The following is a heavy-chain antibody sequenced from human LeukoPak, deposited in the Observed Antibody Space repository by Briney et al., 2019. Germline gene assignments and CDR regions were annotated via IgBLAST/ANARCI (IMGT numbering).Heavy chain of an antibody. J-gene: IGHJ4*02. V-gene: IGHV1-8*01. Sequence: ASVKVSCKASGYTFTSYDINWVRQATGQGLEWMGWMNPNSGNTGYAQKFRGRVTMTRDTSISTAYMELSSLRSGDTAVYFCARARSGVPYFDYWGQGTLVTVSS. CDR3: ARARSGVPYFDY. CDR2: MNPNSGNT. D-gene: IGHD6-19*01. CDR1: GYTFTSYD.